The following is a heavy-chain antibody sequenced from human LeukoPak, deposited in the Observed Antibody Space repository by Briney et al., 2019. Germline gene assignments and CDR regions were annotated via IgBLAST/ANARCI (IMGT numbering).Heavy chain of an antibody. D-gene: IGHD5-12*01. J-gene: IGHJ4*02. CDR2: LFTGGNA. CDR3: ARGLRWDSGNDWGPEH. Sequence: SETLSLTCSVSGDPMNGYYWIWIRQTAGKGLEWIGRLFTGGNAECNPSLKSRVTMSVETSKSQFSLKLTSVTAADTAIYYCARGLRWDSGNDWGPEHWGQGVLVTVSS. V-gene: IGHV4-4*07. CDR1: GDPMNGYY.